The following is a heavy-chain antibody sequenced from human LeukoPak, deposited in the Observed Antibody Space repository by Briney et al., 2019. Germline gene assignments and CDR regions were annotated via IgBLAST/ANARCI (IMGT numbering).Heavy chain of an antibody. D-gene: IGHD3-22*01. J-gene: IGHJ3*02. CDR2: IYYSGST. V-gene: IGHV4-39*01. CDR3: ARHSYYYDSSGYYYVGAFDI. Sequence: SETLSLTCTVSGGSISSSSYYWGWIRQPPGKGLEWIGSIYYSGSTYYNPSLKSRVTISVDTSKNQFSLKLSSVTAADTAVYYRARHSYYYDSSGYYYVGAFDIWGQGTMVTVSS. CDR1: GGSISSSSYY.